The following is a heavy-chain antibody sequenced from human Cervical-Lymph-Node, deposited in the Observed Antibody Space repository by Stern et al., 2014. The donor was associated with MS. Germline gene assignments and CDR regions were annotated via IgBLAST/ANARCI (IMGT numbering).Heavy chain of an antibody. CDR3: ARDKMHAFDY. D-gene: IGHD2-8*01. CDR2: ISADSGNT. J-gene: IGHJ4*02. CDR1: GYTFTTYG. Sequence: VQLVESGTEVKKPGASVLVSCKASGYTFTTYGITWVRQAPGQGLEWMGWISADSGNTKYAQKFQDRVTMTRDTTTGTAYMEVRSLRFEDTAVYYCARDKMHAFDYWGQGTQVTVPS. V-gene: IGHV1-18*01.